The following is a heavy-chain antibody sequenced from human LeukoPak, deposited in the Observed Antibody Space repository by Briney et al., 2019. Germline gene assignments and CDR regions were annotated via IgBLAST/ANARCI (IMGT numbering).Heavy chain of an antibody. CDR3: ASTSGWYEPTDY. Sequence: GGSLRLSCAASEFTISSYGMHWRRKAPGKRLEWGAVIWYDGNNKYCADSVKGRFTISRDSSKNTLYLQMNSLRAEDTAVYYCASTSGWYEPTDYWGQGTLVTVSS. V-gene: IGHV3-33*01. J-gene: IGHJ4*02. CDR2: IWYDGNNK. D-gene: IGHD6-19*01. CDR1: EFTISSYG.